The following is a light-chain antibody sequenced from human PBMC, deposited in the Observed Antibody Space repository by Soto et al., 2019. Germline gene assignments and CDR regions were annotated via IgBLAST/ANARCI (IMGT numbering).Light chain of an antibody. CDR2: GAS. Sequence: EIVMTQSPDTLSVSPGERATLSCRASQSVGANLAWYQQKPDQAPRRLIYGASTRAAGISPRFSGGGSGTEFTLTISSMQSEEFGVYYCQQYTYWPRTFGQGTKVGIK. V-gene: IGKV3-15*01. CDR1: QSVGAN. J-gene: IGKJ1*01. CDR3: QQYTYWPRT.